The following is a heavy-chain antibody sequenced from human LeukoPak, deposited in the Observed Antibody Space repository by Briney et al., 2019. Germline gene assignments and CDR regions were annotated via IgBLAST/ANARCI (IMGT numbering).Heavy chain of an antibody. Sequence: GGSLRLSCAASGFTFSSYAMSWVRQAPGKGLEWVSTISGSGGGTYYADSVKGRFTISRDNSKNTLYLQMNSLRAEDTAVYYCAKGNSGSYYLFDYWGQGTLVTVSS. V-gene: IGHV3-23*01. CDR3: AKGNSGSYYLFDY. CDR1: GFTFSSYA. D-gene: IGHD1-26*01. J-gene: IGHJ4*02. CDR2: ISGSGGGT.